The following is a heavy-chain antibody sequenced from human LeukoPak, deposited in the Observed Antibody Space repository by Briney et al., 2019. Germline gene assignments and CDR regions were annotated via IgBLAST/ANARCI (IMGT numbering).Heavy chain of an antibody. V-gene: IGHV1-2*02. CDR1: GNPFTAFY. CDR3: ATRTESHYTYGLDL. CDR2: INTNSGAT. J-gene: IGHJ6*02. Sequence: ASVKVSCKASGNPFTAFYMHWVRQAPGQGLELMGWINTNSGATTYAQKFQGRVTMTRDTSITIAYMELSRLRSDDTAVYYCATRTESHYTYGLDLWGQGTTLTVSS.